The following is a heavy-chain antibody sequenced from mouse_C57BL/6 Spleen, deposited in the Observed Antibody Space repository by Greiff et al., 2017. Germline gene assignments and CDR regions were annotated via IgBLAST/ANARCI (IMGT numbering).Heavy chain of an antibody. Sequence: VQLQQPGAELVMPGASVKLSCKASGYTFTSYWMHWVKQRPGQGLEWIGEIDPSDSYTNYNQKFKGKSTLTVDKSSSTAYMQLSSLTSEDSAVYYCASDSSGFAWFAYWGQGTLVTVSA. CDR3: ASDSSGFAWFAY. CDR1: GYTFTSYW. V-gene: IGHV1-69*01. D-gene: IGHD3-2*02. J-gene: IGHJ3*01. CDR2: IDPSDSYT.